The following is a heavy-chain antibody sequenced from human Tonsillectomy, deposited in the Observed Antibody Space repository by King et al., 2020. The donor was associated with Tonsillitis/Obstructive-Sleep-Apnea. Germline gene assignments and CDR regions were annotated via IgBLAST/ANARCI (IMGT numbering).Heavy chain of an antibody. CDR1: GYTFTSYD. Sequence: VQLVQSGAEVKKPGASVKVSCKASGYTFTSYDITWVRQAPGQGLEWMGWSRPYDGDTNYAQKLQGRVTMTSDTSTTTAYMELRSLSSDDTAVYYCARDYYDSSGYYHGYFQHWGQGTLVTVSS. CDR3: ARDYYDSSGYYHGYFQH. D-gene: IGHD3-22*01. CDR2: SRPYDGDT. J-gene: IGHJ1*01. V-gene: IGHV1-18*01.